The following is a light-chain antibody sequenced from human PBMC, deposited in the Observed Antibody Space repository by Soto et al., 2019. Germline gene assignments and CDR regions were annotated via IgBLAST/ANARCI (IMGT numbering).Light chain of an antibody. CDR2: GAS. CDR3: QQYSSGWT. Sequence: ELVLTQSPATLSLSPGEIATLSCRASQSVSSNLAWYQQKPGQAPRLLIYGASSRATGIPAKFSGSGSGTEFTLTISSLQPEDFAIYYCQQYSSGWTFGQGTKVDIK. V-gene: IGKV3-15*01. J-gene: IGKJ1*01. CDR1: QSVSSN.